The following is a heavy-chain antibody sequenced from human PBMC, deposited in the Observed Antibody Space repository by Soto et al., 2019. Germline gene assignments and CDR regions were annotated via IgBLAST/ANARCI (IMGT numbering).Heavy chain of an antibody. CDR1: GFTFSKYW. D-gene: IGHD2-21*01. Sequence: PGGSLRLSCAASGFTFSKYWMHWFRQAPGKGLVWVSRINPDGTSTSYADSVKGRFTISRDNAKNSLYLQMNSLRDDDTAVYYCARGRGYCGGTNCYLDYWGQGALVTVSS. CDR2: INPDGTST. J-gene: IGHJ4*02. CDR3: ARGRGYCGGTNCYLDY. V-gene: IGHV3-74*01.